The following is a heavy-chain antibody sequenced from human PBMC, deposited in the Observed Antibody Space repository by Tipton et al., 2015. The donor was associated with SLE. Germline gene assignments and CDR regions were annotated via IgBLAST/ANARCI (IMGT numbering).Heavy chain of an antibody. J-gene: IGHJ4*02. D-gene: IGHD3-16*01. V-gene: IGHV4-4*09. CDR3: ARHLGELTFDY. CDR1: GGSFSGYY. CDR2: IYTSGST. Sequence: TLSLTCAVYGGSFSGYYWSWIRQPPGKGLEWIGYIYTSGSTNYNPSLKSRVTISVDTSKNQFSLKLSSVTAADTAVYYCARHLGELTFDYWGQGTLVTVSS.